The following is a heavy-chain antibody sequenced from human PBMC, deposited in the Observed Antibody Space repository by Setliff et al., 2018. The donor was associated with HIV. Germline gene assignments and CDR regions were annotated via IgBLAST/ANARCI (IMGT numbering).Heavy chain of an antibody. CDR2: INHSGVT. Sequence: TSKTLSLTCAVYGPSFTGYYWNWIRQLPGKAFEWIGEINHSGVTYYNPSFKSRVNISLDLSKNQFSLRLTGLSGADTATYFCAAKPMIRGRPFAFWGQPTLVTVSS. J-gene: IGHJ4*02. CDR1: GPSFTGYY. V-gene: IGHV4-34*01. CDR3: AAKPMIRGRPFAF. D-gene: IGHD3-10*01.